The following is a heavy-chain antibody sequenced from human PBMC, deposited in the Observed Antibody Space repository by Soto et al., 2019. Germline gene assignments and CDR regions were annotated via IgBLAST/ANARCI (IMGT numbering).Heavy chain of an antibody. CDR1: GFTFSANA. Sequence: QEQLVASGGDVVQPGRSLTLACAASGFTFSANAMHWVRQAPGKGLEWVAVIAYDGTMKIYRDSVKGRVTISRDDSTSKLSRQTTSLRAENTGVYYCARDKIKGAPDYGAPWRQSTVVPVSP. V-gene: IGHV3-30-3*01. CDR2: IAYDGTMK. CDR3: ARDKIKGAPDYGAP. J-gene: IGHJ5*02. D-gene: IGHD4-17*01.